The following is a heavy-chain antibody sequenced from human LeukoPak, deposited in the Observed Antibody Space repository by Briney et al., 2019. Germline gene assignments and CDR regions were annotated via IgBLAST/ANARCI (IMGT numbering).Heavy chain of an antibody. CDR2: ISGSGGST. Sequence: GGSLRLSCAASGFTFSSYAMSWVRQAPEKGLEWVSAISGSGGSTYYADSVKGRFTISRDNSKNTLYLQMNSLRAEDTAVYYCAKDPPYYYDSSGYYNHFDYWGQGTLVTVSS. CDR1: GFTFSSYA. D-gene: IGHD3-22*01. CDR3: AKDPPYYYDSSGYYNHFDY. J-gene: IGHJ4*02. V-gene: IGHV3-23*01.